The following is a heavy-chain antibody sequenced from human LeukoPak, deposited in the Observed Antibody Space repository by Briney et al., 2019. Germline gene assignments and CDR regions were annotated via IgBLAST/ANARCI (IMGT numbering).Heavy chain of an antibody. CDR1: GGTFSSYA. V-gene: IGHV1-69*01. D-gene: IGHD1-26*01. CDR2: IIPIFGTA. J-gene: IGHJ4*02. CDR3: ARGGSGSYYFDY. Sequence: SVKVSCKASGGTFSSYAISWVRQAPGQGLEWMGGIIPIFGTANYAQKFQGRVTITADESTSTAYMELSSLRSEDTAVYYCARGGSGSYYFDYWGQGTLVTVSS.